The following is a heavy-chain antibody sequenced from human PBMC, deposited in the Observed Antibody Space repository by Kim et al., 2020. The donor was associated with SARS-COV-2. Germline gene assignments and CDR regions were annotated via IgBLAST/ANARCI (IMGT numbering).Heavy chain of an antibody. Sequence: SETLSLTCTVSGGSISSYYWSWIRQPPGKGLEWIGYIYYSGSTNYNPSLKSRVTISVETSKNQFSLKLSSVTAADTAVYYCARHLRIAVLGPGGAGMDPWGQETLVTVSS. J-gene: IGHJ5*02. CDR3: ARHLRIAVLGPGGAGMDP. D-gene: IGHD6-19*01. CDR1: GGSISSYY. V-gene: IGHV4-59*08. CDR2: IYYSGST.